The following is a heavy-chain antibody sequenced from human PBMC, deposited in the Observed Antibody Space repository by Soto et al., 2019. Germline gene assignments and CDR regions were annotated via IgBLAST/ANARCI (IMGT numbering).Heavy chain of an antibody. J-gene: IGHJ6*01. CDR2: IKQDGSEK. CDR1: GFTFSSYW. V-gene: IGHV3-7*04. Sequence: GGSLRLSCAASGFTFSSYWMSWVRQAPGKGLEWVANIKQDGSEKYYVDSVKGRFTISRDNAKNSLYLQMNSLRAEDTAVYYCARFYYDSSGYLPSPYYYYYGMAVSGQGTTVTVSS. D-gene: IGHD3-22*01. CDR3: ARFYYDSSGYLPSPYYYYYGMAV.